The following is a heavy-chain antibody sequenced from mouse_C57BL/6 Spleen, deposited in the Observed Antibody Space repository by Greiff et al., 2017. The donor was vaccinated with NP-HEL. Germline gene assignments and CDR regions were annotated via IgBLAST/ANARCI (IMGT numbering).Heavy chain of an antibody. D-gene: IGHD1-1*01. J-gene: IGHJ3*01. CDR2: ISCDDDK. V-gene: IGHV8-8*01. CDR1: GFSLSTFGMG. Sequence: QVTLKVSGPGILQHSQTLSLTCSFSGFSLSTFGMGVGWLRQPSGQGLVWLAHISCDDDKYYNPALKSRLTISKDTSKNQVFLQIANVDTADTATYYCARYCGSSPFADWGPGTLVNVSA. CDR3: ARYCGSSPFAD.